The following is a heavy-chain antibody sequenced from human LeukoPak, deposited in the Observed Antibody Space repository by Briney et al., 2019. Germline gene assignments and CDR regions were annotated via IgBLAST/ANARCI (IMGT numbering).Heavy chain of an antibody. J-gene: IGHJ4*02. CDR3: ARDPRRIVGALWTDY. D-gene: IGHD1-26*01. V-gene: IGHV1-69*04. Sequence: ASVKVSCKASGGTFSSYAISWVRQAPGQGLEWMGRIIPILGIANYAQKFQGRVTMTRDMSTSTVYMELSSLRSEDTAVYYCARDPRRIVGALWTDYWGQGTLVTVSS. CDR1: GGTFSSYA. CDR2: IIPILGIA.